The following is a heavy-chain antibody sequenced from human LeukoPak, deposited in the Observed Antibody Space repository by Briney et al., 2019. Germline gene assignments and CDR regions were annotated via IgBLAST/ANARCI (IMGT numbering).Heavy chain of an antibody. Sequence: QPGRSLRLSCAASGFTFSSYGMHWVRQAPGKGLEWVAVISYDGSNKYYADPVKGRFTISRDNSTNTLYLQMNSLRAEDTAVYYCAKSGYYGTGSEPFDYWGQGTLVTVSS. CDR2: ISYDGSNK. J-gene: IGHJ4*02. CDR3: AKSGYYGTGSEPFDY. CDR1: GFTFSSYG. D-gene: IGHD3-10*01. V-gene: IGHV3-30*18.